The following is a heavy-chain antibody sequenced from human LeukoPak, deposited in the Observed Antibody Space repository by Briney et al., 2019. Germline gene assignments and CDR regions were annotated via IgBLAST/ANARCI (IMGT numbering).Heavy chain of an antibody. Sequence: GGSLRLSCAASGFTFSSYSMNWVRQALGKGLEWVSSISSSSSYIYYADSVKGRFTISRDNAKNSLYLQMNSLRAEDTAVYYCARALDTATDYLDYWGQGTLVTVSS. J-gene: IGHJ4*02. CDR1: GFTFSSYS. CDR2: ISSSSSYI. CDR3: ARALDTATDYLDY. V-gene: IGHV3-21*01. D-gene: IGHD5-18*01.